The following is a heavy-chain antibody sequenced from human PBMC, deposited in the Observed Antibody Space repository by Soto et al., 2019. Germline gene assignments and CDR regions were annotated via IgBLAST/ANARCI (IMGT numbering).Heavy chain of an antibody. CDR2: ISSSSSTI. V-gene: IGHV3-48*04. J-gene: IGHJ3*02. CDR3: AREREASSGYYYQHDAFDI. Sequence: GGSLRLSCTASGFTFSSYSMNWVRQAPGKGLEWVSHISSSSSTIYYADSVKGRFTISRDNAKNSLYLQMNSLRAEDTAVYYCAREREASSGYYYQHDAFDIWGQGTMVTVSS. CDR1: GFTFSSYS. D-gene: IGHD3-22*01.